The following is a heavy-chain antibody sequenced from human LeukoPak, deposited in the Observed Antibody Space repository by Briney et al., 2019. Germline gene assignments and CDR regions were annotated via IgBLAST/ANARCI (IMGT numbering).Heavy chain of an antibody. D-gene: IGHD5-18*01. V-gene: IGHV4-59*01. CDR2: IYDNGGT. CDR3: ARGGYIYGH. Sequence: SETLSLTCTVSGGSISGYSWSWIRQPPGKRLEWIGYIYDNGGTNYNPSLKSRVTISLATSKTQFSLNLKSVTAPDTAVYYCARGGYIYGHWGQGTLVIVSS. J-gene: IGHJ4*02. CDR1: GGSISGYS.